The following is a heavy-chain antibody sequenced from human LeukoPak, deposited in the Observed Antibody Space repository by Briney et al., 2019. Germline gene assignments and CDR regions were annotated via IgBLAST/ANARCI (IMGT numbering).Heavy chain of an antibody. Sequence: SETLSLTCTVSGGSISTSRYYWGWVRQPPGKGLDWIGSMFYSGSTYYNPSLKSRVTISADTSKNQFSLKLPSVTAADTAVYYCARPFTGYSYYIDLWGKGTTVTVSS. CDR3: ARPFTGYSYYIDL. D-gene: IGHD7-27*01. V-gene: IGHV4-39*01. CDR2: MFYSGST. J-gene: IGHJ6*03. CDR1: GGSISTSRYY.